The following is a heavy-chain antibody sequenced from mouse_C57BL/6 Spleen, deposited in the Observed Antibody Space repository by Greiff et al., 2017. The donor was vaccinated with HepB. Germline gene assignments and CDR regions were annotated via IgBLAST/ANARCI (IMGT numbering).Heavy chain of an antibody. V-gene: IGHV5-12*01. CDR3: ARQIYYDYGWFAY. J-gene: IGHJ3*01. CDR2: ISNGGGST. CDR1: GFTFSDYY. Sequence: EVMLVESGGGLVQPGGSLKLSCAASGFTFSDYYMYWVRQTPEKRLEWVAYISNGGGSTYYPDTVKGRFTISRDNAKNTLYLQMSRLKSEDTAMYYCARQIYYDYGWFAYWGQGTLVTVSA. D-gene: IGHD2-4*01.